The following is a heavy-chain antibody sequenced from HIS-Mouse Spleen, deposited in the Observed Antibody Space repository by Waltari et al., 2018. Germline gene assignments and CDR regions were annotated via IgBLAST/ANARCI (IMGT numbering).Heavy chain of an antibody. CDR2: IYYSGST. D-gene: IGHD6-13*01. V-gene: IGHV4-39*07. J-gene: IGHJ2*01. Sequence: QLQLQESGPGLVKPSETLSLTCTVPGGAISSSSYYWSWTRQPPGKGLEWIGSIYYSGSTYYNPSLKSRVTISVDTSKNQFSLKLSSVTAADTAVYYCAREIPYSSSWYDWYFDLWGRGTLVTVSS. CDR1: GGAISSSSYY. CDR3: AREIPYSSSWYDWYFDL.